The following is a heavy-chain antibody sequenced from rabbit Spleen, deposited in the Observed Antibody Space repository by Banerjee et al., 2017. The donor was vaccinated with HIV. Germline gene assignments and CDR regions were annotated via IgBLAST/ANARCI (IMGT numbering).Heavy chain of an antibody. J-gene: IGHJ6*01. CDR1: GFSFSSNW. Sequence: LEESGGGLVKPGGTLTFTCTVSGFSFSSNWICWVRQAPGKGLEWIACIYSGSSGGTYYANWAKGRFTISKTSSTTVTLQMTSLTAADTATYFCARDTSSSFSSYGMDLWGPGTLVTVS. CDR3: ARDTSSSFSSYGMDL. D-gene: IGHD1-1*01. V-gene: IGHV1S45*01. CDR2: IYSGSSGGT.